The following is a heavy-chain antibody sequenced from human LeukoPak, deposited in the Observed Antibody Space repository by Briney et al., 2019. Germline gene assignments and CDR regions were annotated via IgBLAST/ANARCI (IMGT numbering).Heavy chain of an antibody. Sequence: SVKVSCKASGYTSTSYAMHWVRQAPGQGLEWMGGIIPIFGTANYAQKFQGRVTITADESTSTAYMELSSLRSEDTAVYYCALEGGVAEAPSRYYYGMDVWGQGTTVTVSS. V-gene: IGHV1-69*13. CDR1: GYTSTSYA. CDR3: ALEGGVAEAPSRYYYGMDV. D-gene: IGHD3-16*01. J-gene: IGHJ6*02. CDR2: IIPIFGTA.